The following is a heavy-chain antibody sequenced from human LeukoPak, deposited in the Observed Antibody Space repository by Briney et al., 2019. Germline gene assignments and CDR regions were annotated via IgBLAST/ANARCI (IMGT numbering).Heavy chain of an antibody. CDR1: GGSISSYY. CDR3: ATQLGSWYEGFDY. D-gene: IGHD6-13*01. J-gene: IGHJ4*02. CDR2: IYTSRSS. V-gene: IGHV4-4*07. Sequence: PSETLSLTCSVSGGSISSYYWSWIRQPAGKGLEWIGRIYTSRSSNWNPSLKSRVTMSVGTSKNQFSLKLSSVTAADTAVYFCATQLGSWYEGFDYWRQGAMVTVRS.